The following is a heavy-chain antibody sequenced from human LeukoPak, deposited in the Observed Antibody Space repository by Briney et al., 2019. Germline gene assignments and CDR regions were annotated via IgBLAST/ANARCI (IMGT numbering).Heavy chain of an antibody. CDR3: AKDHEYDYGWGSRWYYLDY. D-gene: IGHD3-10*01. Sequence: GGSLRLSCAASGFTVSSNYMSWVRQAPGKGLEWVANIKQDGSEKNYVDSVKGRFTISRDNAKNSVYLQMNSLRAEDTAVYYCAKDHEYDYGWGSRWYYLDYWGQGTPVTVSS. J-gene: IGHJ4*02. CDR1: GFTVSSNY. V-gene: IGHV3-7*04. CDR2: IKQDGSEK.